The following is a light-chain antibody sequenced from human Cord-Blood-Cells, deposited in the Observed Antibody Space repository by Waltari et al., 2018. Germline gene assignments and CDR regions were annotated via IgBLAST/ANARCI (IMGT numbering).Light chain of an antibody. CDR3: CSYAGSYTYV. Sequence: QSALTQPRSVSGSPGQSVTISCTGTRSDVGGYNYVPWYQQHPGKAPKLMIYDVSKRPSGVPDRFSGSKSGNTASLTISGLQAEDEADYYCCSYAGSYTYVFGTGTKVTAL. CDR1: RSDVGGYNY. V-gene: IGLV2-11*01. CDR2: DVS. J-gene: IGLJ1*01.